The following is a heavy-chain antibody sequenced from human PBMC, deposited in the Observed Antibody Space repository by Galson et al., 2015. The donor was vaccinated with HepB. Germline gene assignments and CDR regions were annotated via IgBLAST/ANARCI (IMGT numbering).Heavy chain of an antibody. J-gene: IGHJ3*01. CDR1: GYNLIELS. D-gene: IGHD3/OR15-3a*01. V-gene: IGHV1-24*01. CDR2: LVPENGDT. Sequence: SVKVSCKASGYNLIELSIHWVRQAPGKGLEWMGNLVPENGDTLLAQKFEGRVRMTEDTSSDTTYMELSSLRSEDTGVYFCATYLDSPGFDFWGQGTMVTVSS. CDR3: ATYLDSPGFDF.